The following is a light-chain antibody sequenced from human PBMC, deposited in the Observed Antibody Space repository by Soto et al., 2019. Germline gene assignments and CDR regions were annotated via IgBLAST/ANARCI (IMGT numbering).Light chain of an antibody. Sequence: QSFLTQPPSVSGAPGQRVTISCTGSGSNIGAGYVVHWYQQLPGAAPKLLIFSDNNRPSGVPDRFSGSKSGTSASLAITGLRAEDEADYYCQSYDNNSDYVFGTGTKVTVL. V-gene: IGLV1-40*01. CDR3: QSYDNNSDYV. CDR2: SDN. CDR1: GSNIGAGYV. J-gene: IGLJ1*01.